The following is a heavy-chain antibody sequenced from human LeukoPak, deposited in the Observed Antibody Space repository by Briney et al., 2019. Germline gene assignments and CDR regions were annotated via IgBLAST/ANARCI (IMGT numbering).Heavy chain of an antibody. D-gene: IGHD2-2*01. Sequence: PSGTLSLTCAVSGGSISSSNWWSWVRQPPGKGLEWIGEIYHSGSTNYNPSLKSRVTISVDKSKNQFSLKLSSVIAADTAVYYCARRPAAIVYYYYGMDVWGQGTTVTVSS. CDR2: IYHSGST. CDR1: GGSISSSNW. J-gene: IGHJ6*02. CDR3: ARRPAAIVYYYYGMDV. V-gene: IGHV4-4*02.